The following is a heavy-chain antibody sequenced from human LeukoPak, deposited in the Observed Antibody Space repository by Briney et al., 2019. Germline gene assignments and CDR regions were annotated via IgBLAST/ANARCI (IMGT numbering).Heavy chain of an antibody. D-gene: IGHD1-26*01. Sequence: SVKVSCKASGGTFSSYAISWVRQAPGQGLEWMGRIIPIFGTANYAQKFQGRVTITADESTSTAYMELSSLRSEDTAVYYCARDYSGSYSAPPNFDYWGQGTLVTVSS. CDR2: IIPIFGTA. J-gene: IGHJ4*02. V-gene: IGHV1-69*13. CDR1: GGTFSSYA. CDR3: ARDYSGSYSAPPNFDY.